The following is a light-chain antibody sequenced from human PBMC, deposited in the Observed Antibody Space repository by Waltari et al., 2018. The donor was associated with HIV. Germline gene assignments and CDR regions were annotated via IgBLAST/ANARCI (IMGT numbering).Light chain of an antibody. J-gene: IGKJ1*01. CDR1: QSIRSW. CDR3: QQYNSYSQWM. CDR2: EAS. Sequence: DIQMTQSPSPLSASVGDRVTITCRASQSIRSWLAWYQQKPGKAPKLLISEASSLESGGPSRCSGSGSATEFTLTISSLQSDDFATYHCQQYNSYSQWMFGQGTKVEIK. V-gene: IGKV1-5*03.